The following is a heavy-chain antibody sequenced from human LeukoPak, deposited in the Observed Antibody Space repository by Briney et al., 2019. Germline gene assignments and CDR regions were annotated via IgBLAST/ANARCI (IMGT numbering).Heavy chain of an antibody. CDR3: AKDFLMAGTTSY. J-gene: IGHJ4*02. Sequence: GRSLRLSCAASGFTFSSYGMHWVRQAPGKGLEWVAVISYDGSNKYYADSVKGRFTISRDNSKNTLYLQMNSLRAEDTAVYYCAKDFLMAGTTSYWGQGTLVTVSS. CDR1: GFTFSSYG. V-gene: IGHV3-30*18. D-gene: IGHD6-19*01. CDR2: ISYDGSNK.